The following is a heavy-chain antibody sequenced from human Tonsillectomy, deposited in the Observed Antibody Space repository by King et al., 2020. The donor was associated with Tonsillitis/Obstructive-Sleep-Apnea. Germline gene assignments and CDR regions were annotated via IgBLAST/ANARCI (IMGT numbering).Heavy chain of an antibody. V-gene: IGHV3-23*04. CDR1: GFTFSSYA. J-gene: IGHJ4*02. CDR2: ISGTGGST. Sequence: VQLVESGGGLVQTGGSLGLSCAASGFTFSSYAMSWVRQGPGKGLEWVSTISGTGGSTYYADSVKGRLTLSRDNSRNTLYLEMNSLRAEDTAIYYCAKVPETLYSSSWYHFWGQGALVTVSS. D-gene: IGHD6-13*01. CDR3: AKVPETLYSSSWYHF.